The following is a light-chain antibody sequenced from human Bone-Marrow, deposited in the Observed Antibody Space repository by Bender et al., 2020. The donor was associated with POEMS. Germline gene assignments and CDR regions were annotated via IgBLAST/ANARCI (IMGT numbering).Light chain of an antibody. CDR2: DVS. CDR1: SSDVGTYTY. J-gene: IGLJ3*02. Sequence: QSALTQPASVSGSPGQSITISCTGTSSDVGTYTYVSWYQQFPGKAPKLMIYDVSNRPSGVSNRFSGSKSGNTASLTISGLQPEDEADYHCSSYTSGSTWLFGGGTKLTVL. V-gene: IGLV2-14*03. CDR3: SSYTSGSTWL.